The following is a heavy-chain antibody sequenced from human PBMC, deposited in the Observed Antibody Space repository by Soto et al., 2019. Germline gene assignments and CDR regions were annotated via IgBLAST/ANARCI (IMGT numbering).Heavy chain of an antibody. D-gene: IGHD6-13*01. Sequence: SETLSLTCTVSGGSISSYYWSWIRQPPGKGLEWIGYIYYSGSTNYNPSIKSRVTISVDTSKNQFSLKLSSVTAADTAVYYCARGGAAAGTGIVYFDYWGQGTLVTVSS. CDR2: IYYSGST. V-gene: IGHV4-59*01. CDR1: GGSISSYY. CDR3: ARGGAAAGTGIVYFDY. J-gene: IGHJ4*02.